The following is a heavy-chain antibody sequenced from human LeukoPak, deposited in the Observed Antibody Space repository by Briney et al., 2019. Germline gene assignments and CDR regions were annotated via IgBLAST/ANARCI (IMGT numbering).Heavy chain of an antibody. CDR1: GFTFSSYS. V-gene: IGHV3-21*01. D-gene: IGHD5-12*01. Sequence: GGSLRLSCAASGFTFSSYSMNWVRQAPGKGLEWVSSISSSSSYIYYADSVKVRFTISRDNAKNSLYLQMNSLRAEDTAVYYCAREHSGGGFDYWGQGTLVTVSS. J-gene: IGHJ4*02. CDR3: AREHSGGGFDY. CDR2: ISSSSSYI.